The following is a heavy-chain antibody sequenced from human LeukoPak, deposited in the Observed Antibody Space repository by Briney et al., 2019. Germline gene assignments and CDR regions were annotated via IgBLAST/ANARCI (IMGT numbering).Heavy chain of an antibody. Sequence: GRSLRLPCTASGFTFGDYAMSWVRQAPGKGLEWVGFIRSKAYGGTTEYAASVKGRFTISRDDSKSIAYLQMNSLKTEDTAVYYCTRVMEWLFYYYYMDVWGKGTTVTVSS. V-gene: IGHV3-49*04. CDR2: IRSKAYGGTT. CDR1: GFTFGDYA. J-gene: IGHJ6*03. D-gene: IGHD3-3*01. CDR3: TRVMEWLFYYYYMDV.